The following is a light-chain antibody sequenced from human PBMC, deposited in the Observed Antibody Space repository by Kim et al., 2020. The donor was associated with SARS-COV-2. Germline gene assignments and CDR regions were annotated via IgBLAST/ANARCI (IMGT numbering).Light chain of an antibody. CDR3: QQYNRYPLT. CDR1: QTINSW. J-gene: IGKJ4*01. CDR2: KAS. Sequence: DIQMTQSPSTLSASVGDRVTITCRASQTINSWLAWYQQKPGKAPKFLIYKASILESGVPSRFSGSGSGTEFTLTINSLQPDDFATYYCQQYNRYPLTFGGGTKVDIK. V-gene: IGKV1-5*03.